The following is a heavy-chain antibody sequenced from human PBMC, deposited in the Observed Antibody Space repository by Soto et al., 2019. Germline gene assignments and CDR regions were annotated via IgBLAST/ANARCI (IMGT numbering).Heavy chain of an antibody. CDR1: GGSISSYY. Sequence: SETLSLTCTVSGGSISSYYLSWIRQPPGKGLEWIGYIYYSGSTNYNPSLKSRVTISVDTSKNQFSLKLSSVTAADTAVYYCARGGLSYYDILTGYYNWGQGTLVTVSS. CDR3: ARGGLSYYDILTGYYN. D-gene: IGHD3-9*01. CDR2: IYYSGST. V-gene: IGHV4-59*12. J-gene: IGHJ4*02.